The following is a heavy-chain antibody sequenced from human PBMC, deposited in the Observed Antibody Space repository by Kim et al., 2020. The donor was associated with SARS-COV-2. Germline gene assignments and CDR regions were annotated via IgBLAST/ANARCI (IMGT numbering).Heavy chain of an antibody. D-gene: IGHD3-9*01. V-gene: IGHV3-30*02. Sequence: RRNINSADAVKGRFTISRDNSKTTLYLQMYSLTRDDTAVYYCIRAFGDPGYWGQGTLVTVSS. CDR3: IRAFGDPGY. J-gene: IGHJ4*02. CDR2: RRNI.